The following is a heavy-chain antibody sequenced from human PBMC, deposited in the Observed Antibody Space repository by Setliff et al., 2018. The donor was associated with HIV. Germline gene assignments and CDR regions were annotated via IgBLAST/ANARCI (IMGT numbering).Heavy chain of an antibody. D-gene: IGHD3-22*01. CDR1: GYTFTTFR. CDR2: ITPFNGRT. J-gene: IGHJ4*02. V-gene: IGHV1-18*01. Sequence: ASVKVSCKASGYTFTTFRINWVRQAPGQGLEWMGWITPFNGRTNYAQRFQGRVTMTTDTSTNTAYMELRSLRSDDTAVYYCARDSDYYDSSGRHIRLFDYWGQGTLVTVSS. CDR3: ARDSDYYDSSGRHIRLFDY.